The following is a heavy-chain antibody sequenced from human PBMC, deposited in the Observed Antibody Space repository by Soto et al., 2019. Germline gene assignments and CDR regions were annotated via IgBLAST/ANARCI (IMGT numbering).Heavy chain of an antibody. V-gene: IGHV4-4*02. D-gene: IGHD3-16*01. CDR3: ATALLITPR. Sequence: QVQLQESGPGLVKTSGTLSLTCAVSGGSISSGNWWSWIRQSPGKGPEWIGEVFHSGRTNYNPSLKSRVTISMNKSTNQFSLMLTSVTAADTAVYYCATALLITPRWGQGTRVTVSS. J-gene: IGHJ4*01. CDR1: GGSISSGNW. CDR2: VFHSGRT.